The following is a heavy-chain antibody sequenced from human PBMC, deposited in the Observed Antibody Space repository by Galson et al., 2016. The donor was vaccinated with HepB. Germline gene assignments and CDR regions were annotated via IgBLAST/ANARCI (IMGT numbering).Heavy chain of an antibody. CDR3: ARAVHGSGSYWDK. J-gene: IGHJ4*02. D-gene: IGHD3-10*01. V-gene: IGHV3-30*04. CDR2: ISYDGSYE. Sequence: SLRLSCAASGFTFSSYAMHWVRQAPGKGLEWVAVISYDGSYESYAGAVKGRFTISIDNFKNTLYLHLNSLRAEETAVYYCARAVHGSGSYWDKWGQGTLVAVSS. CDR1: GFTFSSYA.